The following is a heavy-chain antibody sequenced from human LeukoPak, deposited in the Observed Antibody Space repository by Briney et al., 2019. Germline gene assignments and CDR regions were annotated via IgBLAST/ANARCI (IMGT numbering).Heavy chain of an antibody. D-gene: IGHD4-17*01. V-gene: IGHV3-23*01. J-gene: IGHJ4*02. Sequence: GGSLRLSCAASGFTFSSYAMSWVRQAPGKGLEWVSAISGSGGSKYYADSVKGRFTISRDNSKNTLYLQMNSLRAEDTAVYYCAKAWRYGDYGPFDYWGQGTLVTVSS. CDR3: AKAWRYGDYGPFDY. CDR1: GFTFSSYA. CDR2: ISGSGGSK.